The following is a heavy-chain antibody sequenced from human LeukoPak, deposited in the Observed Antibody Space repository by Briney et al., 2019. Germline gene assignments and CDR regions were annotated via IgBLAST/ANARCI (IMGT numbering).Heavy chain of an antibody. D-gene: IGHD2-8*01. CDR3: ASESMVGGALLD. CDR2: INQDGRYI. CDR1: GFTFDRYW. V-gene: IGHV3-74*01. J-gene: IGHJ4*02. Sequence: PGGSLRHSCAASGFTFDRYWMHWVRQTPGKRLVWVSRINQDGRYITYADSVQGRFTISRDTAKNTLFLQMNSLRAEDTAVFYCASESMVGGALLDWGQGALVTVSS.